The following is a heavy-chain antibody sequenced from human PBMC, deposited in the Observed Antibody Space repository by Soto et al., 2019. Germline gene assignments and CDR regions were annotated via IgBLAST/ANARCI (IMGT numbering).Heavy chain of an antibody. J-gene: IGHJ3*02. Sequence: QVQLQESGPGLVKPSETLSLTCTVSGGSISSYYWTWIRQPPGKGLEWIGYIYYSGSTNYNPSLKSRVPVSVDTSKNQFSLKLSSVTAADTAVYYCARRPGFGHAFDIWGQGTMVTVSS. CDR2: IYYSGST. CDR1: GGSISSYY. CDR3: ARRPGFGHAFDI. D-gene: IGHD3-10*01. V-gene: IGHV4-59*08.